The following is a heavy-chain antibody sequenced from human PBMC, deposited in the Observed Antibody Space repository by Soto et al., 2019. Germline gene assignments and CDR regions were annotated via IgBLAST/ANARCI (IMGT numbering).Heavy chain of an antibody. CDR3: ASGIQLWLRRINNGYSG. CDR1: GGTFSTYA. CDR2: IIPMFGTA. J-gene: IGHJ4*02. D-gene: IGHD5-18*01. Sequence: QVQLVQSGAEVTKPESSVKVSCKAPGGTFSTYAISWVRQAPGQGLEWMGGIIPMFGTANYAQRFQDRVPITADESTNTVYMELSSLRSEDTAVYFCASGIQLWLRRINNGYSGWGQGTLVTVSS. V-gene: IGHV1-69*12.